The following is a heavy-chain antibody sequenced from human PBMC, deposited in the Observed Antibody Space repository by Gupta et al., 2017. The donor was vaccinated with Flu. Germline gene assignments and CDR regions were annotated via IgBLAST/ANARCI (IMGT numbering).Heavy chain of an antibody. CDR2: ILGSGISR. D-gene: IGHD3-3*01. CDR3: ARDSFRSGYFDY. Sequence: EVQLLESGGGLVQPGGSLRLSCTASGFTFGSYAMTWVRQAPGKGLEWVASILGSGISRYYSDSVKGRSTLSRDNSKDTLFLQMNSVRAEDTAIYYCARDSFRSGYFDYWGQGTRVTVSP. CDR1: GFTFGSYA. J-gene: IGHJ4*02. V-gene: IGHV3-23*01.